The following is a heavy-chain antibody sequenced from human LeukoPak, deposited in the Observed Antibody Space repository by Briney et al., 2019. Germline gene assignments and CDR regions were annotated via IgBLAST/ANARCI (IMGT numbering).Heavy chain of an antibody. CDR1: GFTFTNYA. J-gene: IGHJ4*02. CDR3: ARDSILTGLDY. D-gene: IGHD3-9*01. CDR2: ISGSGTST. Sequence: GGSLRLSCAASGFTFTNYAMSWVRQAPGKGLEWVSAISGSGTSTYYADSVKGRFTISRDNSKNTLYLQMNSLRAEDTAVYYCARDSILTGLDYWGQGTLVTVSS. V-gene: IGHV3-23*01.